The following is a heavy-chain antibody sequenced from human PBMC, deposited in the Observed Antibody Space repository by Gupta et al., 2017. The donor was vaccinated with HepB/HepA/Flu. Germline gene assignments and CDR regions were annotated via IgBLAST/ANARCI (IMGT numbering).Heavy chain of an antibody. D-gene: IGHD5-18*01. CDR2: IGSAGDT. V-gene: IGHV3-13*01. CDR3: ARAGYNYGSYYYGMDV. Sequence: EVQLVDTVGDLVQPGGSLRLSCAPSGFTLRSYDIHWVRQGTVRGLEWVSSIGSAGDTYYPITAKGRFTISRDNAKNSLRLQINNLKAGDTAVYFCARAGYNYGSYYYGMDVWGQGTTVTVSS. CDR1: GFTLRSYD. J-gene: IGHJ6*02.